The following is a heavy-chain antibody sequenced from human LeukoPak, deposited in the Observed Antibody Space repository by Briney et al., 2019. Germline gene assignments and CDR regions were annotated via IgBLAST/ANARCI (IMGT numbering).Heavy chain of an antibody. CDR2: IYYSGST. V-gene: IGHV4-39*01. J-gene: IGHJ4*02. CDR1: GGSISSGGYY. CDR3: ARHLSSGSNVDY. D-gene: IGHD6-19*01. Sequence: PSETLSLTCTVSGGSISSGGYYWSWIRQHPGKGLEWIGYIYYSGSTYYNPSLKSRVTISVDTSKNQFSLKLSSVTAADTAVYYCARHLSSGSNVDYWGQGTLVTVSS.